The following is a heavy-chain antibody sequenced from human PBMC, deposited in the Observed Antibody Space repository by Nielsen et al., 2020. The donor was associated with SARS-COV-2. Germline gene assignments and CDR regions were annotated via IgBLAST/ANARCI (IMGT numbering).Heavy chain of an antibody. CDR1: GGSVSSGSYY. CDR2: IYYSGST. Sequence: SETLSLTCTVSGGSVSSGSYYWSWIRQPPGKGLEWIGYIYYSGSTNYNPSLKSRVTISVDTSKNQFSLKLSSVTAADTAVYYCAREAAVAPPIGYHYYYYGMDVWGQGTTVTVSS. V-gene: IGHV4-61*01. D-gene: IGHD6-19*01. J-gene: IGHJ6*02. CDR3: AREAAVAPPIGYHYYYYGMDV.